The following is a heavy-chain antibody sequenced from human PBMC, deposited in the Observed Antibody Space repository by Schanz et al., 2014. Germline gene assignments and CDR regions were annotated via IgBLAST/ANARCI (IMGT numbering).Heavy chain of an antibody. J-gene: IGHJ4*02. D-gene: IGHD2-15*01. Sequence: QVQLVESGGGVVQPGRSLRLSCAASGFTFGSYPIHWVRQAPGKGLEWVAVISHDGNNKYYGDSVKGRFTISRDNSKNTVYLLMNSLRVEDTAVYYCARVVAAAPQGCNYWGRGTLVTASS. CDR2: ISHDGNNK. CDR1: GFTFGSYP. CDR3: ARVVAAAPQGCNY. V-gene: IGHV3-30*04.